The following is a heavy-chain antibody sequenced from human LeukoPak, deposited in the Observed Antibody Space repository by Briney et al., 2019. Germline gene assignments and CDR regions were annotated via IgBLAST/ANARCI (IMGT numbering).Heavy chain of an antibody. CDR2: ISTYNGNT. J-gene: IGHJ4*02. CDR3: ARAPITVAGPALWY. V-gene: IGHV1-18*01. CDR1: GYTFTSYG. D-gene: IGHD6-19*01. Sequence: ASVKVSCKASGYTFTSYGISWVRQAPGQGLEWMGWISTYNGNTNYAQKLQGRVTMTTDTSTSTAYMELRSLRSDDTAVYYCARAPITVAGPALWYWGQGTLVTVSS.